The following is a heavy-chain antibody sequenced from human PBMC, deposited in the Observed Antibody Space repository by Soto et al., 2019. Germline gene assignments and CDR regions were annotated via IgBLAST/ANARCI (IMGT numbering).Heavy chain of an antibody. V-gene: IGHV3-30-3*02. CDR2: ISYDGSNK. CDR1: GFTFSSYA. CDR3: AKSTTVTYYFDY. Sequence: ESGGGVVQPGRSLRLSCAASGFTFSSYAMHWVRQAPGKGLEWVAVISYDGSNKYYADSVKGRFTISRDNSKNTLYLQMNSLRAEDTAVYYCAKSTTVTYYFDYWGQGTLVTVSS. D-gene: IGHD4-17*01. J-gene: IGHJ4*02.